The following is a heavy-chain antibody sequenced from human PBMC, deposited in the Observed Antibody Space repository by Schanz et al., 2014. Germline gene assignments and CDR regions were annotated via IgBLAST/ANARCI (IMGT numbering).Heavy chain of an antibody. CDR1: GFTFSDYY. CDR2: ISDSGDST. J-gene: IGHJ4*02. CDR3: AKVAPAATYLDS. Sequence: VQLVESGGGLVKPGGSLRLSCTASGFTFSDYYMTWMRQAPGKGLEWVSDISDSGDSTHYADSVKGRFTISRDNAKNSLFLQMNSLSAEDTAVYYCAKVAPAATYLDSWGLGTLVTVSS. V-gene: IGHV3-11*01. D-gene: IGHD2-2*01.